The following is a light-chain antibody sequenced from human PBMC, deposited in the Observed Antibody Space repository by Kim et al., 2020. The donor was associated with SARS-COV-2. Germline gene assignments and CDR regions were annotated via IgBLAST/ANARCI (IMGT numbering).Light chain of an antibody. CDR1: SSDVGTYNH. CDR3: SSHTSRSTLVV. CDR2: NVS. V-gene: IGLV2-14*03. Sequence: QSITMSCTGTSSDVGTYNHVSWYQPHPDKAPKLLLYNVSERPSGISNRFSGSKSGNTASLTISGLQAEDEADYYCSSHTSRSTLVVFGGGTQLTVL. J-gene: IGLJ2*01.